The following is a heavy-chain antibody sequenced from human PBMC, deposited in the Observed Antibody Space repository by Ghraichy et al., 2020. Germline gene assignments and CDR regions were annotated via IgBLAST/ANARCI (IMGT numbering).Heavy chain of an antibody. J-gene: IGHJ4*02. CDR3: ARGGLYDSLDY. CDR2: MYSGGST. CDR1: GFTVSSTY. D-gene: IGHD3-22*01. Sequence: GASLNISCAAAGFTVSSTYMSWVRQAPGKGLEWVCVMYSGGSTYYSDSVKGRFIISRDDSKNTLYLQMNSLRAEDTAVYYCARGGLYDSLDYWGQGTLVTVSS. V-gene: IGHV3-66*01.